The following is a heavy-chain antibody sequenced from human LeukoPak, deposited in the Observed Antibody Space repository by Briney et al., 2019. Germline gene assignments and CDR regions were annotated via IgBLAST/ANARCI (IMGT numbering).Heavy chain of an antibody. V-gene: IGHV1-2*04. CDR2: INPNSGGT. Sequence: ASVKLSCKASGYTFTGYYMHWVRQAPGQGLEWMGRINPNSGGTNYPQKFQGWVTMTRDTSTSTANMELSRLRSDNTGVYYCARARATREMATISPWGQGTLVTVSS. D-gene: IGHD5-24*01. J-gene: IGHJ5*02. CDR1: GYTFTGYY. CDR3: ARARATREMATISP.